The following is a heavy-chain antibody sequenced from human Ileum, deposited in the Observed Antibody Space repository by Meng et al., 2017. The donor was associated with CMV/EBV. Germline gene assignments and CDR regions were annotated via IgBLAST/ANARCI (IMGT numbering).Heavy chain of an antibody. J-gene: IGHJ4*02. CDR2: IFLFTDGNI. Sequence: HLPVSALGLVKPLSTSHLSSSFCCCFIWIWCGSWIRQYAGKKLEWIGRIFLFTDGNINYNPSLKSRATTLAEMSKNQLSLKLSSMRAADTAVYYCATGGGDFDHWGQGILVTVSS. CDR3: ATGGGDFDH. V-gene: IGHV4-4*07. D-gene: IGHD3-10*01. CDR1: CCFIWIWC.